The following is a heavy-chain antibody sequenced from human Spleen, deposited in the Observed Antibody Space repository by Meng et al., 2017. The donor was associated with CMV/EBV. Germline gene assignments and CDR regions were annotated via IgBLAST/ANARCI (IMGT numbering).Heavy chain of an antibody. CDR2: INPNSGGT. V-gene: IGHV1-2*02. J-gene: IGHJ4*02. Sequence: ASVKVSCKVSGYTFTGYYMHWVRQAPGQGPEWMGWINPNSGGTNYAQKFQGRVTMTRDTSISTAYMELSRLRSDDTAVYYCARAVGLGGDIDYWGQGTLVTVSS. CDR3: ARAVGLGGDIDY. CDR1: GYTFTGYY. D-gene: IGHD2-21*01.